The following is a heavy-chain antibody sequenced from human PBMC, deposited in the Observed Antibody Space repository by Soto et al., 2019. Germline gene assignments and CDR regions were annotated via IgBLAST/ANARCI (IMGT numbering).Heavy chain of an antibody. D-gene: IGHD2-2*01. CDR3: ARFVFVVPAAGPFDP. V-gene: IGHV3-11*01. CDR2: ISSSGSTI. CDR1: GFTFSDYY. Sequence: GGSLRLSCAASGFTFSDYYMSWIRQAPGKGLEWVSYISSSGSTIYYADPVKGRFTISRDNAKNPLYLQMNSLRSEDTAVYYCARFVFVVPAAGPFDPWGQGTLVTVSS. J-gene: IGHJ5*02.